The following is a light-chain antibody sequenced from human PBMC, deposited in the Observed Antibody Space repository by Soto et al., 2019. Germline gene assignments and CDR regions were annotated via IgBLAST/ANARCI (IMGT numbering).Light chain of an antibody. CDR3: QQYNSYSWT. CDR2: DAS. CDR1: QSIRYW. J-gene: IGKJ1*01. Sequence: DIQLTQSPSFLSASVGDRVTITCRASQSIRYWLAWYQQKLGKAPTLXIYDASTLESGVRSMFSGSGFGTDFTLAISTPQPEDFGTYYCQQYNSYSWTFGQGTKVDIK. V-gene: IGKV1-5*01.